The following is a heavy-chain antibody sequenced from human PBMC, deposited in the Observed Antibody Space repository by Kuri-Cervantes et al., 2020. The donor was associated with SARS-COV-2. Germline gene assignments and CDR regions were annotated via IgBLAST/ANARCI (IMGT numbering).Heavy chain of an antibody. V-gene: IGHV4-39*07. Sequence: SETLSLTCTVSGGSISSSSYYWGWIRQPPGKGLEWIGSIYYSGSTYYNPSLKSRVTMSVDTSKNQFSLKLSSVTAADTAVYYCARSYYGSGRLDYWGQGTLVTVSS. D-gene: IGHD3-10*01. CDR1: GGSISSSSYY. CDR3: ARSYYGSGRLDY. CDR2: IYYSGST. J-gene: IGHJ4*02.